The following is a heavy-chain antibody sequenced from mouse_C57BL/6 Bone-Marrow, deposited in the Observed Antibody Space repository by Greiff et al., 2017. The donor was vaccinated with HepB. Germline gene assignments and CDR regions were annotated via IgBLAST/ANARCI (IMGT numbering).Heavy chain of an antibody. CDR3: ARDGAY. Sequence: EVKLVESGGGLVKPGGSLKLSCAASGFTFSSYAMSWVRQTPEKRLEWVATISDGGSYTYYPDNVKGRFTLSRDNAKNNLYLQMSHLKSEDTAMYYCARDGAYWGQGTLVTVSA. CDR2: ISDGGSYT. J-gene: IGHJ3*01. V-gene: IGHV5-4*01. CDR1: GFTFSSYA.